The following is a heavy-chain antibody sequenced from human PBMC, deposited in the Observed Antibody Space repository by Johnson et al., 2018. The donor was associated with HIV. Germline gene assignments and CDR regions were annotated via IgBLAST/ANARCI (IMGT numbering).Heavy chain of an antibody. CDR2: IRYDGSNK. CDR3: AKTEDAFDI. V-gene: IGHV3-30*02. Sequence: QMQLVESGGGVVQPGRSLRLSCAASGFTFSSYGMHWVRQAPGKGLEWVAFIRYDGSNKYYADSVKGRFTISRDNSKNTLYLQMNSLRAEDTAVYYCAKTEDAFDIWGQGTMVTVSS. J-gene: IGHJ3*02. CDR1: GFTFSSYG.